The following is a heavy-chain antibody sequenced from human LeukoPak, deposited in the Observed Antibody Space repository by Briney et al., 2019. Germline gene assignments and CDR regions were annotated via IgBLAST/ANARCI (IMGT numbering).Heavy chain of an antibody. CDR1: GYTLTELS. CDR3: ATFTPNRLYMTTVTTPSY. CDR2: FDPEDGET. J-gene: IGHJ4*02. V-gene: IGHV1-24*01. D-gene: IGHD4-17*01. Sequence: EASVKVSCKVSGYTLTELSMHWVRQAPGKGLEWMGGFDPEDGETIYAQKFQGRVTMTEDTSTDTAYMELSSLRSEDTAVYYCATFTPNRLYMTTVTTPSYWGQGTLVTVSS.